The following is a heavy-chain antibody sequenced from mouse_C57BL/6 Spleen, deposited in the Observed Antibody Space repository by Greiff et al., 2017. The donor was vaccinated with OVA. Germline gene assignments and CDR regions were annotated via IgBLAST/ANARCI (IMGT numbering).Heavy chain of an antibody. CDR3: ARRYYGNYFDY. Sequence: QVQLQQSGPELVKPGASVKISCKASGYSFTSYYIHWVKQRPGQGLEWIGWIYPGSGNTKYNEKFKGKATLTADTSSSTAYMQLSSLTSEDSAVYYCARRYYGNYFDYWGQGTTLTVSS. D-gene: IGHD2-1*01. CDR2: IYPGSGNT. CDR1: GYSFTSYY. J-gene: IGHJ2*01. V-gene: IGHV1-66*01.